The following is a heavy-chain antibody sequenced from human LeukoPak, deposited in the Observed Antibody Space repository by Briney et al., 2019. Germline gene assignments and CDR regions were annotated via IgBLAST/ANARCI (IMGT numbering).Heavy chain of an antibody. CDR1: GFTFDDYG. CDR3: ARRYCSSTSCLLDY. Sequence: PGGSLRLSCAASGFTFDDYGMSWVRQAPGKGLEWVSGINWNGGSTGHADSVKGRFTISRDNAKNSLYLQMNSLRAEDTAVYYCARRYCSSTSCLLDYWGQGTLVTVSS. CDR2: INWNGGST. D-gene: IGHD2-2*01. J-gene: IGHJ4*02. V-gene: IGHV3-20*04.